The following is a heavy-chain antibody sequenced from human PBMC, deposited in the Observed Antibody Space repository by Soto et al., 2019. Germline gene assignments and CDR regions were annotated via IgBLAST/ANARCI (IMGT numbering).Heavy chain of an antibody. CDR2: IYSCGST. Sequence: GGSLRLSCAASGFTVSSNYMSWVRQAPGKGLEWISVIYSCGSTYYADSVKGRFTISRHNSKNTLYLQMNSLRAEDTAVYYCARAGDADYIWGSYRYWGQGTLVTSPQ. J-gene: IGHJ4*02. CDR3: ARAGDADYIWGSYRY. D-gene: IGHD3-16*02. V-gene: IGHV3-53*04. CDR1: GFTVSSNY.